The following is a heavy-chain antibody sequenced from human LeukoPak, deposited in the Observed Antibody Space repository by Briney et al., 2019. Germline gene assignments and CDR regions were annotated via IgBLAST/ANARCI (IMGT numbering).Heavy chain of an antibody. CDR1: GFTFDDYA. CDR3: AKDMTTVTKGAFDI. J-gene: IGHJ3*02. V-gene: IGHV3-9*01. D-gene: IGHD4-17*01. Sequence: GRSLRLSCAASGFTFDDYAMHWVRQAPGKGLEWVSGISWNSGSIGYADSVEGRFTISRDNAKNSLYLQMNSLRAEDTALYYCAKDMTTVTKGAFDIWGQGTMVTVSS. CDR2: ISWNSGSI.